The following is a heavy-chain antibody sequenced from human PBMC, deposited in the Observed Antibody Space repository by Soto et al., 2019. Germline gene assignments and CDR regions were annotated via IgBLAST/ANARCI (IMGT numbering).Heavy chain of an antibody. CDR2: ANHSGEA. Sequence: SETLSLTSGVHGGSFRTYYWIAVRQPPGKGLEWTGEANHSGEATHNPSPQSRVTKSLHTPNNHSSLNLTSLTAEVSALYWGTRSVRFLRSWFDPWGQGTKVAVAS. CDR3: TRSVRFLRSWFDP. CDR1: GGSFRTYY. D-gene: IGHD1-1*01. J-gene: IGHJ5*02. V-gene: IGHV4-34*01.